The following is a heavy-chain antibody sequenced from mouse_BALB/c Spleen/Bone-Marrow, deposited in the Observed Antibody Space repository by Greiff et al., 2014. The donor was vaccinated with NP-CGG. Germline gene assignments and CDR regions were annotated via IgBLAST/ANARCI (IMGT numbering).Heavy chain of an antibody. J-gene: IGHJ4*01. V-gene: IGHV2-9*02. CDR1: GFSLTSYG. Sequence: VQLQQSGPGLVAPSQSLSITCTVSGFSLTSYGVHWVRQPPGKGLEWLGVIWAGGSTNDNSALRSRLSISKDNSKSQVFLKMNSLQTDDTAMYYCARDYYCSIYAMDYWGQGTSVTVSS. D-gene: IGHD1-1*01. CDR3: ARDYYCSIYAMDY. CDR2: IWAGGST.